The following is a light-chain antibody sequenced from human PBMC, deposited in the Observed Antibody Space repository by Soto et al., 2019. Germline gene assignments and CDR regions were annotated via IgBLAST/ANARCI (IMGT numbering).Light chain of an antibody. CDR1: QSVSSNY. CDR2: GAS. Sequence: EIVLTQSPGTLSLSPGERATLSCRASQSVSSNYLAWYQQKPGQAPRLLIYGASSRPTGIPDGFSGSGSGTDFTLTISRLEPEDFAVYYCQQYGSSLFTFGPGTKVDIK. J-gene: IGKJ3*01. CDR3: QQYGSSLFT. V-gene: IGKV3-20*01.